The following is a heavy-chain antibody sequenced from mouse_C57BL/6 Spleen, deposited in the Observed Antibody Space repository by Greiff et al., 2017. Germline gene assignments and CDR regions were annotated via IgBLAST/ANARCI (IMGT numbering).Heavy chain of an antibody. Sequence: EVHLVESGGDLVKPGGSLKLSCAASGFTFSSYGMSWVRQTPDTRLEWVATISSGGSSTYYPDSVKGRFPISRDNAKNTLYLQMSSLKSEDTAMYYCSRIYYGSSYDYFDYWGQGTTLTVSS. CDR1: GFTFSSYG. D-gene: IGHD1-1*01. CDR3: SRIYYGSSYDYFDY. J-gene: IGHJ2*01. V-gene: IGHV5-6*01. CDR2: ISSGGSST.